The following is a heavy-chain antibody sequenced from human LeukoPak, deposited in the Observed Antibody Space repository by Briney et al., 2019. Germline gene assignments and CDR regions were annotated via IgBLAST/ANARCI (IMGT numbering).Heavy chain of an antibody. V-gene: IGHV1-8*01. D-gene: IGHD6-19*01. CDR3: ARVLAGSGWYDVFDI. J-gene: IGHJ3*02. Sequence: ASVKVSCKASGYTLTSYDINWVRQATGQGLEWMGWMNPNSGNTGNAQKFQGRVTMTRNTSISTAYMELSSLRSEDTAVYYCARVLAGSGWYDVFDIWAQGTMVTVSS. CDR2: MNPNSGNT. CDR1: GYTLTSYD.